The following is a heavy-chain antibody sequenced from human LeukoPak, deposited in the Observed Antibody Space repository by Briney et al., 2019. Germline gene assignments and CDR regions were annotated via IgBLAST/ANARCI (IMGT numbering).Heavy chain of an antibody. V-gene: IGHV3-74*01. D-gene: IGHD6-19*01. CDR1: GFTFSSYC. J-gene: IGHJ6*03. CDR2: INSDGSST. CDR3: ARADGGWYHYYYYMDV. Sequence: GESLTLSCAASGFTFSSYCLHWFRQPPGKGLVWVSRINSDGSSTSYAASVKGRFTISRDNAKNTLYLQMNSVRAEDTAVYYCARADGGWYHYYYYMDVWGKGTTVTVSS.